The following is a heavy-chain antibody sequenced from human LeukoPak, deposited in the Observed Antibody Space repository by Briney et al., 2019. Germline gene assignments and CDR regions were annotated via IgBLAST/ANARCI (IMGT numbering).Heavy chain of an antibody. D-gene: IGHD6-13*01. CDR1: GYSFTSYW. CDR3: ASPGYSSSWYPEDYYGMDV. Sequence: GEALRISCKGSGYSFTSYWISWVRQMPGKGLEWMRRIVPSDSYTNYSPSFQGHATISADKSISTAYLQWSSLKASDTAMYYCASPGYSSSWYPEDYYGMDVSGQGTTVTVSS. J-gene: IGHJ6*02. V-gene: IGHV5-10-1*01. CDR2: IVPSDSYT.